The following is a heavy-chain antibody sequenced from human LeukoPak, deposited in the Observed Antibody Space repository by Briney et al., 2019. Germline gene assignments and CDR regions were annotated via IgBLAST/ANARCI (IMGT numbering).Heavy chain of an antibody. Sequence: PSETLSLTCTVSGGSISSSSYYWGWIRQPPGTGLEWIGSIYYSGSTYYNPSLKSRVTISVDTSKNQFSLKLSSVTAADTAVYYCEATYYYDSSGYYYRPYYYYYMDVWGKGTTVTVSS. CDR2: IYYSGST. CDR1: GGSISSSSYY. J-gene: IGHJ6*03. V-gene: IGHV4-39*01. D-gene: IGHD3-22*01. CDR3: EATYYYDSSGYYYRPYYYYYMDV.